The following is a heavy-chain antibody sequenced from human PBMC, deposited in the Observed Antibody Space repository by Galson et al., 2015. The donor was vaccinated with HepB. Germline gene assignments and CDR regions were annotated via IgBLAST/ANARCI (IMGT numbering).Heavy chain of an antibody. J-gene: IGHJ3*02. V-gene: IGHV3-30*04. D-gene: IGHD6-13*01. CDR2: ISYDGSNK. CDR1: GFTFSSYA. CDR3: ARDGGIAAAGRQSAFDI. Sequence: SLRLSCAASGFTFSSYAMHWVRQAPGKGLEWVAVISYDGSNKYYADSVKGRFTISRDNSKNTLYLQMNSLRAEDTAAYYCARDGGIAAAGRQSAFDIWGQGAMVTVSS.